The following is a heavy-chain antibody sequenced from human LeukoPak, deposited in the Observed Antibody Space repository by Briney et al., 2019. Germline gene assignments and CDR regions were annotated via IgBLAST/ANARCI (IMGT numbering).Heavy chain of an antibody. D-gene: IGHD3-3*01. Sequence: GSSVKVSCKASGGTFSSYAISWVRQAPGQGLEWMGRIIPTFGTANYAQKFQGRVTITTDESTSTAYMELSSLRSEDTAVYYCARRPHHDFWSGYYSTGAFDIWGQGTMVTVSS. CDR2: IIPTFGTA. J-gene: IGHJ3*02. CDR3: ARRPHHDFWSGYYSTGAFDI. CDR1: GGTFSSYA. V-gene: IGHV1-69*05.